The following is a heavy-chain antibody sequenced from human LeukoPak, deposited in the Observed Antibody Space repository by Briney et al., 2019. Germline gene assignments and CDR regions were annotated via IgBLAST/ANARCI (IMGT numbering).Heavy chain of an antibody. CDR1: GFTFSEFG. V-gene: IGHV3-21*01. CDR2: ISPSSTYM. D-gene: IGHD1-26*01. J-gene: IGHJ4*02. CDR3: ARDGPYSGSPGAFDY. Sequence: GGSLRPSCAASGFTFSEFGMNWVRQAPGKGLEWVSSISPSSTYMYYADSVKGRFTVSRDNTKNSLYMQMNSLRAEDTAVYYCARDGPYSGSPGAFDYWGQGTLVTVSS.